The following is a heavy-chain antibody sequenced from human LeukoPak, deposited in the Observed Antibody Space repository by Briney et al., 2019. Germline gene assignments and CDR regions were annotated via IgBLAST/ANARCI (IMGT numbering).Heavy chain of an antibody. J-gene: IGHJ4*02. Sequence: SETLSLTCTVSGGSISSGDYYWSWIRQPPGKGLEWIGYTYYSGSTYYNPSLKSRVTISVDTSKNQFSLKLSSVTAADTAVYYCARSLTGYSDFDYWGQGTLVTVSS. CDR3: ARSLTGYSDFDY. D-gene: IGHD3-9*01. V-gene: IGHV4-30-4*01. CDR2: TYYSGST. CDR1: GGSISSGDYY.